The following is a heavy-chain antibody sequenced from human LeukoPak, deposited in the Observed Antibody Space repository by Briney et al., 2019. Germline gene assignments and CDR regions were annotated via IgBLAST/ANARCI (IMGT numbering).Heavy chain of an antibody. CDR3: ARAVVTARYWFDP. CDR1: GGSISSSSYY. J-gene: IGHJ5*02. V-gene: IGHV4-39*07. Sequence: PSETLSLTCTASGGSISSSSYYWGWIRQPPGKGLEWIGSIYYSGSTYYNPSLKSRVTISVDTSKNQFSLELSSVTAADTAVYYCARAVVTARYWFDPWGQGTLVTVSS. CDR2: IYYSGST. D-gene: IGHD2-21*02.